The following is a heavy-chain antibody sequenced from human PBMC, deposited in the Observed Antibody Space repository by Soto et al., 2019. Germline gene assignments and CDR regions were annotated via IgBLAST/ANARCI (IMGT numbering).Heavy chain of an antibody. CDR2: IYSGGRT. CDR3: ASSGRGDFTAMVNYYHYGMDV. J-gene: IGHJ6*02. CDR1: GFTVSNNY. D-gene: IGHD5-18*01. V-gene: IGHV3-53*01. Sequence: GGSLRLSCAASGFTVSNNYVAWVRQAPGKGLEWVSVIYSGGRTYYADSVTGRYTISRDNSKNTLYLQMNSLRAEDTAVYYCASSGRGDFTAMVNYYHYGMDVWGQGSTVTVSS.